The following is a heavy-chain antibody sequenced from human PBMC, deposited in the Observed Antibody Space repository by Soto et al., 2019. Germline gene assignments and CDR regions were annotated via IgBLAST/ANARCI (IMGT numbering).Heavy chain of an antibody. CDR1: GYTFTGYY. D-gene: IGHD2-15*01. V-gene: IGHV1-2*02. CDR3: ATGFACSGGSCYHYYYYGMDV. Sequence: SVKVSCKASGYTFTGYYMHWVRQAPGQGLEWMGWINPNSGGTNYAQKFQGRVTMTRDTSISTAYMELSRLSSDDTAGYYCATGFACSGGSCYHYYYYGMDVWVPGTTVSV. CDR2: INPNSGGT. J-gene: IGHJ6*02.